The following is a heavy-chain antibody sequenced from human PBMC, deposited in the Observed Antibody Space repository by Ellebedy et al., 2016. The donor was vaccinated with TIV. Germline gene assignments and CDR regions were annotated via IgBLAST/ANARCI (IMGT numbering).Heavy chain of an antibody. CDR3: ARDSSGWYGETARYFDY. Sequence: GGSLRLSXAASGFTFSSYAMSWVRQAPGKGLEWVSAISGSGGSTYYADSVKGRFTISRDNSKNTLYLQMNSLRAEDTAVYYCARDSSGWYGETARYFDYWGQGTLVTVSS. J-gene: IGHJ4*02. CDR2: ISGSGGST. CDR1: GFTFSSYA. D-gene: IGHD6-19*01. V-gene: IGHV3-23*01.